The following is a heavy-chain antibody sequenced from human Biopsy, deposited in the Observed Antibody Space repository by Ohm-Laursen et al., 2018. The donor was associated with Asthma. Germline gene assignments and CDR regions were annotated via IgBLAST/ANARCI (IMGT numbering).Heavy chain of an antibody. J-gene: IGHJ3*01. CDR3: ARTYYDFLTGQVKDVFGV. CDR2: VNTGNGDT. CDR1: GYNFISFA. D-gene: IGHD3-9*01. V-gene: IGHV1-3*04. Sequence: SSVKVSCKASGYNFISFAIHWVRQAPGQRLEWMGWVNTGNGDTKYSQKFQGRVTITRDTSASTAYMELRSLRSEATATYYCARTYYDFLTGQVKDVFGVWGQGTMVTVSS.